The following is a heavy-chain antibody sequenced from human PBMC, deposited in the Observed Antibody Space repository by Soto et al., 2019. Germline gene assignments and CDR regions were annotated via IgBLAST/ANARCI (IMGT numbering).Heavy chain of an antibody. D-gene: IGHD3-10*01. V-gene: IGHV3-23*01. J-gene: IGHJ4*02. CDR3: AKDISPYGWGSGGAY. CDR1: GFTFSSYA. CDR2: ISGSGGST. Sequence: EVQLLESGGGLVQPGGSLRLSCAASGFTFSSYAMSWVRQAPGKGLEWVSAISGSGGSTYDADSVKGRFTISRDKSKNTLYLQMNRRRAEDTAVYYCAKDISPYGWGSGGAYWGQGTLVTVSS.